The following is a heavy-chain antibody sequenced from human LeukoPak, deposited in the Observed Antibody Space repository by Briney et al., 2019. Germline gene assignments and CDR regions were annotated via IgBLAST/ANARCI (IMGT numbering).Heavy chain of an antibody. CDR3: ARSRLLSLYFDY. V-gene: IGHV1-2*02. CDR2: INPNSGGT. J-gene: IGHJ4*02. CDR1: GYTFTGYY. Sequence: ASVKVSCKASGYTFTGYYMHWVRQAPGQGLEWMGWINPNSGGTNCAQKFQGRVTMTRDTSISTAYMELSRLRSDDTAVYYCARSRLLSLYFDYWGQGTLVTVSS. D-gene: IGHD2-21*02.